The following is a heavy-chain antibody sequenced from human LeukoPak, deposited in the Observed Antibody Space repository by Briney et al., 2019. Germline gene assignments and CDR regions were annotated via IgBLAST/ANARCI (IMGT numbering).Heavy chain of an antibody. J-gene: IGHJ3*02. CDR1: GFTCSTYV. V-gene: IGHV3-23*01. CDR2: ILHNGDST. CDR3: AGLSSFAFDI. D-gene: IGHD3-16*02. Sequence: GGSLRLSCAASGFTCSTYVMSWVRQAPGKGLEWLSLILHNGDSTYYADSVKGRFTISRDNSKNTLYLQMNSLRAEDTAVYYCAGLSSFAFDIWGQGTMVTVSS.